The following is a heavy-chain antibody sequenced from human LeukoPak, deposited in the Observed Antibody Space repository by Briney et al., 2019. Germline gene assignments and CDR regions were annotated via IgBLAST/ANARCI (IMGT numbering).Heavy chain of an antibody. D-gene: IGHD6-13*01. CDR1: GGSISSYY. CDR2: IYYSGST. CDR3: ARHSSSWWRFDY. J-gene: IGHJ4*02. Sequence: SETLSLTCTVSGGSISSYYWSWIRQPPGKGLEWIGYIYYSGSTNYNPSLKRRVTISVGTSRNQFSLKLSSVTAADTAVYYCARHSSSWWRFDYWGQGTLVTVSS. V-gene: IGHV4-59*01.